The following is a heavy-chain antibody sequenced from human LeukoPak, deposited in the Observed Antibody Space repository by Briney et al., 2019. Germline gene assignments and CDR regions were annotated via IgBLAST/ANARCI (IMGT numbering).Heavy chain of an antibody. D-gene: IGHD3-3*01. J-gene: IGHJ4*02. V-gene: IGHV3-74*01. Sequence: GGSLRLSCAASGFTFSSYWMHWVRQAPGKGLVWVSRISTDGSSTNYADSVKGRFTISRDNAENTLYLQMNSLRAEDTAVYYCARALFGVVIPFEGRGQGTLVTVSS. CDR1: GFTFSSYW. CDR2: ISTDGSST. CDR3: ARALFGVVIPFEG.